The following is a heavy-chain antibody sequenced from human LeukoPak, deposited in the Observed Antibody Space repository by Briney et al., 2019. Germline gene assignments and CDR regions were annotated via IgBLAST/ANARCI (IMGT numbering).Heavy chain of an antibody. Sequence: GGSLRLSCAASGFTFSSYWMSWVRQAPGKGLEGVANIKQDGSEKYYVDSVKGRFTISRDNAKNSLYLQMNSLRAEDTAVYYCARVAGTDRGYYYYYMDVWGKGTTVTVSS. V-gene: IGHV3-7*01. D-gene: IGHD1-1*01. CDR1: GFTFSSYW. CDR2: IKQDGSEK. J-gene: IGHJ6*03. CDR3: ARVAGTDRGYYYYYMDV.